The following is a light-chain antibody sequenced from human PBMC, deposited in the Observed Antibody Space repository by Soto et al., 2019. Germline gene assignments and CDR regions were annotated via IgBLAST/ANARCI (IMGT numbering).Light chain of an antibody. CDR1: QSVGNN. J-gene: IGKJ4*01. Sequence: EIVVTQSPATLSVSPGERATLSCRASQSVGNNFAWYQQKPGQAPRLLIFATSTRATGVPARFSGSGSGTECTLTICSLQSEDFAVYYCQQYGDWPLTFGGGAKVEIE. CDR3: QQYGDWPLT. V-gene: IGKV3-15*01. CDR2: ATS.